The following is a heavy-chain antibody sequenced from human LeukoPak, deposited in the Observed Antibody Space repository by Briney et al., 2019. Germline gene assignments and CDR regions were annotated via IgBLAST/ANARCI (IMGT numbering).Heavy chain of an antibody. CDR1: GGTFSGYA. CDR2: INPNSGGT. V-gene: IGHV1-2*02. D-gene: IGHD2-15*01. Sequence: ASVKVSCKASGGTFSGYAISWVRQAPGQGLEWMGWINPNSGGTNYAQKFQGRVTMTRDTSISTAYMELSRLRSDDTAVYYCARYRLSTPGPSHWYFDYWGQGTLVTVSS. J-gene: IGHJ4*02. CDR3: ARYRLSTPGPSHWYFDY.